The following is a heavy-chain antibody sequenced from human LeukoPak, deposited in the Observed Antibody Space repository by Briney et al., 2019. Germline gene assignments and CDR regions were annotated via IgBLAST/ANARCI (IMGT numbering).Heavy chain of an antibody. V-gene: IGHV3-74*01. CDR3: ARDGVLGRDGYNFDY. CDR1: GFTSSSYW. D-gene: IGHD5-24*01. J-gene: IGHJ4*02. Sequence: PGGSLRLSCAASGFTSSSYWMHWVRQAPGKGLVWVSRINSDGSSTSYADSVKGRFTISRDNAKNTLYLQMNSLRAEDTAVYYCARDGVLGRDGYNFDYWGQGTLVTVSS. CDR2: INSDGSST.